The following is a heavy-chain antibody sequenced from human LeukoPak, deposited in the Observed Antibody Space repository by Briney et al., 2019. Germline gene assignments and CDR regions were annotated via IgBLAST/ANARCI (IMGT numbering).Heavy chain of an antibody. CDR2: INPNSGGT. J-gene: IGHJ4*02. CDR3: ARVSTTVTTILHY. Sequence: ASVKVSCKASGYTFTCYYMHWVRQAPGQGLEWMGWINPNSGGTNYAQKFQGRVTMTRDTSISTAYMELSRLRSDDTAVYYCARVSTTVTTILHYWGQGTLVTVSS. CDR1: GYTFTCYY. V-gene: IGHV1-2*02. D-gene: IGHD4-17*01.